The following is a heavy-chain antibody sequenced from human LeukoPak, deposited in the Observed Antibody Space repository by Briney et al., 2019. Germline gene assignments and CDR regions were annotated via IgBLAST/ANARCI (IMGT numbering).Heavy chain of an antibody. D-gene: IGHD6-13*01. J-gene: IGHJ5*02. Sequence: SETLSLTCTVSRGSMINYYWSWVRQPPGKGLEWIGYIHYSGTTNYNPALKSRVTISVDTSRDQFSLKLSSVTAADTAVYYCARDQNRYSNTWENYFYPWGQGTLVTVSS. CDR3: ARDQNRYSNTWENYFYP. V-gene: IGHV4-59*13. CDR1: RGSMINYY. CDR2: IHYSGTT.